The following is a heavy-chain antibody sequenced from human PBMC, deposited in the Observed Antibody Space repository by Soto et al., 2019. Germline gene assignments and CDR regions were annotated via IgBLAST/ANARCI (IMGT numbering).Heavy chain of an antibody. Sequence: SETLSLTCAVYGGSFSGYYWSWIRQPPGKGLEWIGEINHSGSTNYNPSLKSRVTISVDTSKNQFSLKLSSVTAADTAVYYCARGTHYYYYYYMDVWGKGTTVTVSS. J-gene: IGHJ6*03. CDR2: INHSGST. CDR3: ARGTHYYYYYYMDV. V-gene: IGHV4-34*01. CDR1: GGSFSGYY.